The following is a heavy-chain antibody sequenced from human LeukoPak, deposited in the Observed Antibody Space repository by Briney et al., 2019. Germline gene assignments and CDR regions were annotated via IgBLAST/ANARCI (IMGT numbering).Heavy chain of an antibody. D-gene: IGHD2-15*01. V-gene: IGHV3-23*01. CDR3: AKNRYCSGNTCFKDAFDI. CDR1: GFTFSSYA. J-gene: IGHJ3*02. Sequence: GGSLRISCAASGFTFSSYAMSWVRQAPGKGLEWVSLITGSGSSTFYADSVKGRFTISRDNSKNTLYLEMNGLRAEDTAMYYCAKNRYCSGNTCFKDAFDIWGQGTMVTVSS. CDR2: ITGSGSST.